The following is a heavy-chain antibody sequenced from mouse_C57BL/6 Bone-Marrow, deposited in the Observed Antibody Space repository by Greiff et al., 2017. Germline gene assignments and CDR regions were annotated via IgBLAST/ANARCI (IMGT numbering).Heavy chain of an antibody. Sequence: EVQGVESGPVLVKPGASVKMSCTASGYTFTDYYMNWVKQSHGKSLEWIGVINPYNGGTSYNQKFKGKATLTVDKSSSTAYLEHNSLTSSDSAVYYCARDTVIGDFAYWGQGTLVTVSA. CDR3: ARDTVIGDFAY. CDR2: INPYNGGT. CDR1: GYTFTDYY. D-gene: IGHD1-1*01. V-gene: IGHV1-19*01. J-gene: IGHJ3*01.